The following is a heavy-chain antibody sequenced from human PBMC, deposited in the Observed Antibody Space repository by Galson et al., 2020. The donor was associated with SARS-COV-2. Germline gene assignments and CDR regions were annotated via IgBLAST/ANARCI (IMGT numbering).Heavy chain of an antibody. CDR1: GFTFSSYA. CDR3: ARDSGGYLDL. CDR2: ISYDGSNK. V-gene: IGHV3-30-3*01. Sequence: GESLKISCAASGFTFSSYAMHWVRQAPGKGLEWVAVISYDGSNKYYADSVKGRFTISRDNSKNTLYLQRNSPRAEDTAVYYCARDSGGYLDLWGQGTLVTVSS. D-gene: IGHD1-26*01. J-gene: IGHJ5*02.